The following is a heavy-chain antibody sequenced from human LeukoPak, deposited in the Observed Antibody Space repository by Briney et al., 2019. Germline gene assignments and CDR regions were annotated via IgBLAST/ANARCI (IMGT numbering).Heavy chain of an antibody. Sequence: PSETLSLTCTVSGGSISSYYWSWIRQRPGKGLEWVGRIYISGSTNYNPSLKSRVTISVDTSKNQFSLKLSSVTAADTAVYYCARDYSSGWYMGWFDPWGQGTLVTVSS. V-gene: IGHV4-4*07. CDR2: IYISGST. J-gene: IGHJ5*02. CDR1: GGSISSYY. D-gene: IGHD6-19*01. CDR3: ARDYSSGWYMGWFDP.